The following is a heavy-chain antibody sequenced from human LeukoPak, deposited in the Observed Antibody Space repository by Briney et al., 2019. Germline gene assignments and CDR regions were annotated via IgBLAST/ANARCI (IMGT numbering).Heavy chain of an antibody. CDR3: ARMDTVTTFFDL. D-gene: IGHD4-17*01. CDR1: GFTLSNYE. CDR2: FSRGGTAI. V-gene: IGHV3-48*03. Sequence: QSGGSLRLSCAASGFTLSNYEMNWVRQAPGKGLEWLSYFSRGGTAIYYADSVKGRFTISRDNAKNSLYLQMDSLRAEDTAVNYCARMDTVTTFFDLWGQGTLVTVSS. J-gene: IGHJ4*02.